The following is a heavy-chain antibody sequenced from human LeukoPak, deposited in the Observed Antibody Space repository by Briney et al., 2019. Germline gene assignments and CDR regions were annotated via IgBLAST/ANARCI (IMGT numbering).Heavy chain of an antibody. CDR3: ARGPRVRYDFWSGYWY. Sequence: PSGTLSPTCAVSGVSFSGYYLSWIRQPPGKGLEWIGEINHSGSTNYNPSLKSRVTISVDTSKNQFSLKLSSVTAADTAVYYCARGPRVRYDFWSGYWYWGQETLVTVSS. D-gene: IGHD3-3*01. CDR2: INHSGST. J-gene: IGHJ4*02. V-gene: IGHV4-34*01. CDR1: GVSFSGYY.